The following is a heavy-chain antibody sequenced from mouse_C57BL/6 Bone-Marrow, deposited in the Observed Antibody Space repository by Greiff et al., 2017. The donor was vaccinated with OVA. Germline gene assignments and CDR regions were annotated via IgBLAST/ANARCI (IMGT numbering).Heavy chain of an antibody. CDR2: ISDGGSYT. J-gene: IGHJ2*01. Sequence: EVQLVESGGGLVKPGGSLKLSCAASGFTFSSYAMSWVRQTPEQRLEWVATISDGGSYTYYPDNVKGRFTISRDNAKNNLYLQMSHLKSEDTAMYYCARDALLSHYWGQGTTLTVSS. CDR3: ARDALLSHY. D-gene: IGHD2-1*01. V-gene: IGHV5-4*01. CDR1: GFTFSSYA.